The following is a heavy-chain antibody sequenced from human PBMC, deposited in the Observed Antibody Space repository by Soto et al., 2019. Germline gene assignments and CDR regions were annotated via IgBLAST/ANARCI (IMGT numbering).Heavy chain of an antibody. J-gene: IGHJ6*02. CDR1: GFTFSSYS. Sequence: GGSLRLSCAASGFTFSSYSMNWVRQAPGKGLEWVSSISSSSSYIYYADSVKGRFTISRDNAKNSLYLQMNSLRPEDTAVYYCARLGGYCSGGSCPYGMDVWGQGTTVTVSS. V-gene: IGHV3-21*01. CDR3: ARLGGYCSGGSCPYGMDV. CDR2: ISSSSSYI. D-gene: IGHD2-15*01.